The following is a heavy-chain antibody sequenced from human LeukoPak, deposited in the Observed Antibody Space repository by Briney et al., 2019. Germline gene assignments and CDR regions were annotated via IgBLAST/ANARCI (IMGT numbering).Heavy chain of an antibody. Sequence: PSETLSLTCTVSGGSISSSSYYWGWIRQPPGKGLEWIGSIYYSGSTYYNPSLRGRVTISVDTSKNQFSLKLSSVTAADTAVYYCARVLAAAGNNWFDPWGQGTLVTVSS. CDR3: ARVLAAAGNNWFDP. CDR2: IYYSGST. CDR1: GGSISSSSYY. V-gene: IGHV4-39*01. J-gene: IGHJ5*02. D-gene: IGHD6-13*01.